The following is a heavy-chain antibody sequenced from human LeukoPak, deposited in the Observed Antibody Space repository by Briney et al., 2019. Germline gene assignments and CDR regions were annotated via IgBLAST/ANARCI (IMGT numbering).Heavy chain of an antibody. CDR1: GGTFSSYA. Sequence: SVKVSCKASGGTFSSYAISWVRQAPGQGLEWMGRIIPILGIANYAQKFQGRVTITADKSTSTAYMELSSLRSEDTAVYYCARSTQLWPRINCGMDVWGQGTTVTVSS. V-gene: IGHV1-69*04. D-gene: IGHD5-18*01. CDR3: ARSTQLWPRINCGMDV. J-gene: IGHJ6*02. CDR2: IIPILGIA.